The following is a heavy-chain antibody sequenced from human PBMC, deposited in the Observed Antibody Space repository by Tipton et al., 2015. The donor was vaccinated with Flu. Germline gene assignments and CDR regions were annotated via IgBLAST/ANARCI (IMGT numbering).Heavy chain of an antibody. CDR2: IWYDGSNK. CDR1: GFTFSSYG. J-gene: IGHJ4*02. V-gene: IGHV3-33*08. CDR3: ARDRLAARPMDY. D-gene: IGHD6-6*01. Sequence: SLRLSCAASGFTFSSYGMHWVRQAPGKGLEWVAVIWYDGSNKYYADSVKGRFTISRDNSKNTLYLQMNSLRAEDTAVYYCARDRLAARPMDYWGQGTLVTVSS.